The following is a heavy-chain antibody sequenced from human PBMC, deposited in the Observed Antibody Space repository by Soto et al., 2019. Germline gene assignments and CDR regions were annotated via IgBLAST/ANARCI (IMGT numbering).Heavy chain of an antibody. Sequence: QEQLVESGRGVVQPGRSLRLSCAASGFAFSSYAMHWVRQAPGKWLAWVAVISLDGTDKNYADSVKGRFTISRDNSKNTVYLEWHNLRAEDTAVYCCPKDHRRGWHNYWSGPFNFWGQRTLVIVSS. J-gene: IGHJ4*02. CDR3: PKDHRRGWHNYWSGPFNF. CDR1: GFAFSSYA. D-gene: IGHD3-3*01. V-gene: IGHV3-30*18. CDR2: ISLDGTDK.